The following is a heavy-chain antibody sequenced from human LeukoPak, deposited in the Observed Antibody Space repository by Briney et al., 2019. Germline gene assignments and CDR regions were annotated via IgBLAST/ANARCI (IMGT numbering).Heavy chain of an antibody. CDR1: GFTFSSYW. V-gene: IGHV3-7*03. CDR3: ARAWIELWSHDY. D-gene: IGHD5-18*01. CDR2: IKQDGSDK. J-gene: IGHJ4*02. Sequence: GGSLRLSCAAYGFTFSSYWMSWVRQAPGKGLEWVANIKQDGSDKYYVDPLKGRFTISKDNAKSSLYLQMNRLRAEDTAVYYCARAWIELWSHDYWGQGTLVTVSS.